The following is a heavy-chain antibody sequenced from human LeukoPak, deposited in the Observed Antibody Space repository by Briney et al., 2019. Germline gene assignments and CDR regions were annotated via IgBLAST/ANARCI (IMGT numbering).Heavy chain of an antibody. V-gene: IGHV3-23*01. J-gene: IGHJ1*01. Sequence: GGSLRLSCIASGFTFSSYSINWGRQTPLKGLELLSIIYPNGVTTYYSDSAKGRFTNSRDNSQNTVDLQLDYLRVDDTAVYYCAKDQRPDSGFDIDTWGQGTLVNVS. CDR3: AKDQRPDSGFDIDT. CDR1: GFTFSSYS. CDR2: IYPNGVTT. D-gene: IGHD1-1*01.